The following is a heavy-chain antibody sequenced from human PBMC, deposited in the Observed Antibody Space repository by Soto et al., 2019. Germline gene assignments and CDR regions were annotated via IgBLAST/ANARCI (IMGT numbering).Heavy chain of an antibody. CDR2: MNPNSGNT. D-gene: IGHD2-21*02. J-gene: IGHJ3*02. Sequence: ASVKVSCKASGYTFTSYDINWVRQATGQELEWMGWMNPNSGNTGYAQKFQGGVTMTRNTSISTAYMELSSLRSEDTAVYYCARGLFWAVVTEAFDIWGQGTMVTVSS. CDR1: GYTFTSYD. CDR3: ARGLFWAVVTEAFDI. V-gene: IGHV1-8*01.